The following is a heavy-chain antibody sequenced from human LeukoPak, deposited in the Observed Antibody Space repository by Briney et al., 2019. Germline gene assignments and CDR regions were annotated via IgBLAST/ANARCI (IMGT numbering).Heavy chain of an antibody. CDR3: AKDRARIPAAGTDY. CDR2: ISYDGSDE. V-gene: IGHV3-30*18. D-gene: IGHD6-13*01. Sequence: QAGGSLRLSCAATAFTFSSYGMHWVRQAPGKGLEWVAVISYDGSDEYYADSVKGRFTISRDNSKNTLYLQMNSLRAEDTAIYYCAKDRARIPAAGTDYWGQGTLVTVSS. CDR1: AFTFSSYG. J-gene: IGHJ4*02.